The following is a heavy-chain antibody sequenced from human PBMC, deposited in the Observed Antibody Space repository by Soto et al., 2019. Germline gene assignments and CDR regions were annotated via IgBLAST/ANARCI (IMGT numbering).Heavy chain of an antibody. D-gene: IGHD1-1*01. J-gene: IGHJ3*02. V-gene: IGHV3-30*03. Sequence: GGSLRLSCAASGFTFSSYGMHWVRQAPGKGLEGVAVIPYDGSNKYSADSVKGRFTISRDNSKNTLYLQMNSMRAEDTAVYYCEREGYVGAFDIWGQGTMVTVSS. CDR1: GFTFSSYG. CDR3: EREGYVGAFDI. CDR2: IPYDGSNK.